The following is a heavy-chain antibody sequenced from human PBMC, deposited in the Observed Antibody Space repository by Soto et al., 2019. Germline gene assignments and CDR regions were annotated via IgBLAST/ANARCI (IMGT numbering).Heavy chain of an antibody. CDR3: ARRGRYYYGMEV. Sequence: SETLSLTCTVSGGSISSSSYYWGWIRQPPGKGLEWIGSIYYSGSTYYNPSLKSRVTISVDTSKNQFSLKLSSVTAADTAVYYCARRGRYYYGMEVWGQGTTVTVSS. CDR1: GGSISSSSYY. J-gene: IGHJ6*02. CDR2: IYYSGST. V-gene: IGHV4-39*01.